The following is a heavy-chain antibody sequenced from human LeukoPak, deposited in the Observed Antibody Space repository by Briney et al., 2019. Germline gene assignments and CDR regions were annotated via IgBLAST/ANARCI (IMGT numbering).Heavy chain of an antibody. CDR3: ARDIDNGDYVGY. CDR1: GFTFSSYA. J-gene: IGHJ4*02. Sequence: GGSLRLSCAASGFTFSSYAMSWVRQAPGMGLEWVSSIGSSGDITYYADSVKGRFTISRDNSKNTLYLQMNSLRAEDTAVYYCARDIDNGDYVGYWGQGTLVTVSS. D-gene: IGHD4-17*01. V-gene: IGHV3-23*01. CDR2: IGSSGDIT.